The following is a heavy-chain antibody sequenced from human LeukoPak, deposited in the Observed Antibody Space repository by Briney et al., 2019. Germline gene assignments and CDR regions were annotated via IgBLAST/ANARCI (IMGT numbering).Heavy chain of an antibody. J-gene: IGHJ4*02. CDR1: GFTFSNYA. Sequence: GGSLRLSCAASGFTFSNYAMSWVRQAPGKGLEWVSTISGGGGTKYYADSVKGRFTISRDTSKNTVYLQMNSLRAEDTAVYYCAKTMGVIDHDYWGQGTLVTVSS. CDR3: AKTMGVIDHDY. D-gene: IGHD1-26*01. CDR2: ISGGGGTK. V-gene: IGHV3-23*01.